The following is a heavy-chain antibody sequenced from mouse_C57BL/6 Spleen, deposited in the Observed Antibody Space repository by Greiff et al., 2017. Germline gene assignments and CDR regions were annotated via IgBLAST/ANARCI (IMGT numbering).Heavy chain of an antibody. CDR2: ISSGSSTI. Sequence: EVHLVESGGGLVKPGGSLKLSCAASGFTFSDYGMHWVRQAPEKGLEWVAYISSGSSTIYYADTVKGRFTISRDNAKNTLFLQMTSLRSEDTAMYYCARPVYYDGSSYDGNAMDYWGQGTSVTVSS. CDR3: ARPVYYDGSSYDGNAMDY. CDR1: GFTFSDYG. V-gene: IGHV5-17*01. D-gene: IGHD1-1*01. J-gene: IGHJ4*01.